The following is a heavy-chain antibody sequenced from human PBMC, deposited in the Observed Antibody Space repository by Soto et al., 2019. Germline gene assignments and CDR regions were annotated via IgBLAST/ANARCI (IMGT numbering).Heavy chain of an antibody. J-gene: IGHJ6*02. D-gene: IGHD2-2*01. Sequence: ASVKVSCKASGYTFTSYYMHWVRQAPGQGLEWMGIINPSGGSTSYAQKFQGRVTMTRDTSTSTVYMELSSLKASDTAMYYCARRDIVVVPAARSHYYGMDVWGQGTTVTVSS. CDR1: GYTFTSYY. CDR2: INPSGGST. CDR3: ARRDIVVVPAARSHYYGMDV. V-gene: IGHV1-46*01.